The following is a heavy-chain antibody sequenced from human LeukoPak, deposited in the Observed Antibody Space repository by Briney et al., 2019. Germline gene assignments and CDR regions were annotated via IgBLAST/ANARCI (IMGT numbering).Heavy chain of an antibody. Sequence: GASVKVSCKASGYTFSSYGISWVRQAPGQGLEWMGGIIPIFGTANYAQKFQGRVTITADESTSTAYMELSSLRSEDTAVYYCASGRQTTGWFDPWGQGTLVTVSS. CDR1: GYTFSSYG. V-gene: IGHV1-69*13. CDR3: ASGRQTTGWFDP. CDR2: IIPIFGTA. J-gene: IGHJ5*02. D-gene: IGHD1-7*01.